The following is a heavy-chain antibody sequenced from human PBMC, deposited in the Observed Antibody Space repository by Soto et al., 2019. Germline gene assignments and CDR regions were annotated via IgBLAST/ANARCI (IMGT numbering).Heavy chain of an antibody. D-gene: IGHD6-13*01. V-gene: IGHV1-18*04. CDR3: ARGAYSSSWYEKYYYYGMDV. J-gene: IGHJ6*02. Sequence: VASVKVSCKASGYTFTSYGISWVRQAPGQGLEWMGWISAYNGNTNYAQKLQGRVTMTTDTSTSTAYMELRSLRSDDTAVYYCARGAYSSSWYEKYYYYGMDVWGQGTTVTVSS. CDR2: ISAYNGNT. CDR1: GYTFTSYG.